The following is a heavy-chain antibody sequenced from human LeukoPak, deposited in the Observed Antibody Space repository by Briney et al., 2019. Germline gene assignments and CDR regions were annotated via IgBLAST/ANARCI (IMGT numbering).Heavy chain of an antibody. CDR1: GFTFSGYA. CDR2: ISYDGSNK. D-gene: IGHD6-13*01. V-gene: IGHV3-30*04. CDR3: ARGASYSSSWYCDY. J-gene: IGHJ4*02. Sequence: GGSLRLSCAASGFTFSGYAMHWVRQAPGKGLEWVAVISYDGSNKYYADSVKGRFTISRDNSKNTLSLQMNSLRAEDTAVYYCARGASYSSSWYCDYWGQGTLVTVSS.